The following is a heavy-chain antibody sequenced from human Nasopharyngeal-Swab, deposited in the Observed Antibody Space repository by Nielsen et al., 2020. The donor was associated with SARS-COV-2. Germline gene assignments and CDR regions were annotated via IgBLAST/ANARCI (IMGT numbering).Heavy chain of an antibody. Sequence: VRQMPGKGLEWMGIIYPGDSDTRYSPSFQGQVTISADKSISTAYLQWSSLKASDTAMYYCAVTGYSSSWFFDYWGQGTPVTVSS. V-gene: IGHV5-51*01. CDR3: AVTGYSSSWFFDY. D-gene: IGHD6-13*01. CDR2: IYPGDSDT. J-gene: IGHJ4*02.